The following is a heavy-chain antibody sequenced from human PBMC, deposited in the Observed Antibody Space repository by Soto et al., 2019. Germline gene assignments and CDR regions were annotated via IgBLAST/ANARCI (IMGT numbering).Heavy chain of an antibody. Sequence: EVQLLESGGRLVQPGGSLRLSCAASGLTFRNYGMTWVLQAPGKGLEWVSGIDGSGGSTFYEDSVKGRFTISRDNSKNTLYLQMNSLRAEDTAMYYCAKTRETLRGVFSDYWGQGTLVTVSS. CDR1: GLTFRNYG. D-gene: IGHD3-10*01. CDR2: IDGSGGST. CDR3: AKTRETLRGVFSDY. V-gene: IGHV3-23*01. J-gene: IGHJ4*02.